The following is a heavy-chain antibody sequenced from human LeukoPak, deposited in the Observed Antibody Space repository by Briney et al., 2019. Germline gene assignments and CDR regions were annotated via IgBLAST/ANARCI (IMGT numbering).Heavy chain of an antibody. CDR2: INHSGST. J-gene: IGHJ4*02. D-gene: IGHD3-9*01. CDR3: ARGGDILTGYFDY. CDR1: GGSFSGYY. Sequence: SEILSLTCAVYGGSFSGYYWSWIRQPPGKGLEWIGEINHSGSTNYNPSLKSRVTISVDTSKNQFSLKLSSVTAADTAVYYCARGGDILTGYFDYWGQGTLVTVSS. V-gene: IGHV4-34*01.